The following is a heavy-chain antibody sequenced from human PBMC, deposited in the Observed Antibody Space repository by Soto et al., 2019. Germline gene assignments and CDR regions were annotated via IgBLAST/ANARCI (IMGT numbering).Heavy chain of an antibody. V-gene: IGHV3-30-3*01. CDR3: ARAGGLLLDY. D-gene: IGHD2-15*01. CDR1: GFTFSSDA. Sequence: QVQLVESGGGVVQPGRSLRLSCAASGFTFSSDAMHRVRQAPGKGLEWVAVISYDGSNKYYADSVKGRFTISRDISKNTLYLQMNSLRAEDTAVYYCARAGGLLLDYWGQGTLVTVSS. CDR2: ISYDGSNK. J-gene: IGHJ4*02.